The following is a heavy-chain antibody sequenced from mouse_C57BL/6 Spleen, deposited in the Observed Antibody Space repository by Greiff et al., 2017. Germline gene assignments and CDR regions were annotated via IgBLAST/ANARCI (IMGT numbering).Heavy chain of an antibody. Sequence: QVQLKQSGAELARPGASVKLSCKASGYTFTSYGISWVKQRTGQGLEWIGEIYPRSGNTYYNEKFKGKATLTADKSSSTAYMELRSLTSEDSAVYFCARGGHYYGSSYFDYWGQGTTLTVSS. CDR1: GYTFTSYG. CDR3: ARGGHYYGSSYFDY. J-gene: IGHJ2*01. CDR2: IYPRSGNT. D-gene: IGHD1-1*01. V-gene: IGHV1-81*01.